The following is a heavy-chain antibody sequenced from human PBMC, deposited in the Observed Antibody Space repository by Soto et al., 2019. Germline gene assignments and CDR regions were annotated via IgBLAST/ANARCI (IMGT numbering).Heavy chain of an antibody. CDR2: MNPNSGNT. D-gene: IGHD1-26*01. V-gene: IGHV1-8*01. CDR3: ARERSGSSDY. CDR1: GYTFTSYD. J-gene: IGHJ4*02. Sequence: QVQLVQSWAEVKKPGASVKVSCKASGYTFTSYDITWVRQATGQGLEWMGWMNPNSGNTGYAQKYEGRVTMTRTTSRSTAYMELSSLRAEAAAVYYCARERSGSSDYWGQGTLVTVSS.